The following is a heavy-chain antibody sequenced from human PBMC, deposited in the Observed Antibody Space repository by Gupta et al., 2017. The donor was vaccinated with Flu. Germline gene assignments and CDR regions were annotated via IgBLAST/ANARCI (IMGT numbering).Heavy chain of an antibody. CDR1: GFMFTNYA. CDR3: ARRVGGNTPIITEGALDS. V-gene: IGHV3-23*01. D-gene: IGHD1-26*01. Sequence: EVQLLESGGGLVQPGGSLRLSCAASGFMFTNYALTWVRQAPGKGLEWVSTLDIGSGTYYADSVKGRFIISRDTSKNTLWLQMNSLKVEDTAVYYCARRVGGNTPIITEGALDSWGQGTPVTVSS. J-gene: IGHJ5*01. CDR2: LDIGSGT.